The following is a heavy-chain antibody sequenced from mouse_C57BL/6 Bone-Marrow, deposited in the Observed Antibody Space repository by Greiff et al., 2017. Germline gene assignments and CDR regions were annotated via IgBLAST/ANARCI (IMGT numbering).Heavy chain of an antibody. Sequence: EVQRVESGGGLVQPGGSLKLSCAASGFTFSDYGMAWVRQAPRKGPEWVAFISNLAYSIYYADTVTGRFTISRENAKHTLYLEMSSLRSEDTAMYYCARKGYGSSYWYFDVWGTGTTVTVSS. D-gene: IGHD1-1*01. J-gene: IGHJ1*03. CDR3: ARKGYGSSYWYFDV. CDR2: ISNLAYSI. V-gene: IGHV5-15*01. CDR1: GFTFSDYG.